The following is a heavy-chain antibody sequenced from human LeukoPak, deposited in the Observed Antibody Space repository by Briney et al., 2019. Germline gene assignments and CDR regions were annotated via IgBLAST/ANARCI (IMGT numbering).Heavy chain of an antibody. CDR1: GGTFSSYA. V-gene: IGHV1-69*04. Sequence: GASVKVSCKASGGTFSSYAISWVRQAPGQGLEWMGRIIPILGIANYAQKFQGRVTITADKSTSTAYMELSSLRSEDTAVYYCARGGAAAGNWFDPWSQGTLVTVSS. D-gene: IGHD6-13*01. J-gene: IGHJ5*02. CDR3: ARGGAAAGNWFDP. CDR2: IIPILGIA.